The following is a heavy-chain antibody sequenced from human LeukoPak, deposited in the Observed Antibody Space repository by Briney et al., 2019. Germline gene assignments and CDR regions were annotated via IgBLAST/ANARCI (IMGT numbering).Heavy chain of an antibody. D-gene: IGHD2-15*01. CDR2: TRYDGSNK. V-gene: IGHV3-30*02. CDR1: GFTFSSYG. CDR3: AKDWRGYCSGGSCYLDYYYYYYMDV. J-gene: IGHJ6*03. Sequence: GGSLRLSCAASGFTFSSYGMHWVRQAPGKGLEWVAFTRYDGSNKYYADSVKGRFTISRDNSKNTLYLQMNSLRAEDTAVYYCAKDWRGYCSGGSCYLDYYYYYYMDVWGKGTTVTVSS.